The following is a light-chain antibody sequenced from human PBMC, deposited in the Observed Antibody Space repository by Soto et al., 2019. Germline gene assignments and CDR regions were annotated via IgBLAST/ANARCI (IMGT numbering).Light chain of an antibody. CDR3: QQTNTVPCA. CDR2: VAS. Sequence: DIQMTQSPSSLSASIGDRVTISCRAGHNIDTYLNWYQQKPGRAPKLLIFVASDLQSGVPSRFSGSGSGTDFTLTISSLQPEDFATYYCQQTNTVPCAFGQGTRLDIK. V-gene: IGKV1-39*01. CDR1: HNIDTY. J-gene: IGKJ5*01.